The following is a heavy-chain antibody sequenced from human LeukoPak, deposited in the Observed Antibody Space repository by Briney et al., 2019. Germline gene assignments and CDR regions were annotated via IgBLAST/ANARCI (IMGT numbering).Heavy chain of an antibody. J-gene: IGHJ4*02. CDR3: ARELGGGNFDY. V-gene: IGHV4-59*01. CDR1: GGSISSYY. Sequence: PSETLSLTFTVSGGSISSYYWSWIRQPPGKGLEWIGYIYYSGSTNYNPSLKSRVTISVDTSKNQFSLKLSSVTAADTAVYYCARELGGGNFDYWGQGTLVTVSS. D-gene: IGHD2-15*01. CDR2: IYYSGST.